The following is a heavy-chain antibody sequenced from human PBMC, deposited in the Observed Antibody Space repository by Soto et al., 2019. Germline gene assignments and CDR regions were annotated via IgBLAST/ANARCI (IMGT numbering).Heavy chain of an antibody. J-gene: IGHJ5*02. CDR1: GASISSGDYY. CDR2: ISYRGTT. Sequence: SETLSLTCTVSGASISSGDYYWSWIRQPPGKGLEWIAYISYRGTTYYNPSLKSRVTMSVDTSKNQFSLKLNSVNAADTAVYYCVRALGSRFMEWARFDPWGQGTLVTVSS. V-gene: IGHV4-30-4*01. D-gene: IGHD3-3*01. CDR3: VRALGSRFMEWARFDP.